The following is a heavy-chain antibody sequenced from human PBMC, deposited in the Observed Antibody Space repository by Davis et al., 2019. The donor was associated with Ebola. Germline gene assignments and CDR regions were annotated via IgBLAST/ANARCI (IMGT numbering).Heavy chain of an antibody. D-gene: IGHD3-16*01. CDR3: ARDRPLDFFFGDYYGMDV. V-gene: IGHV3-21*01. J-gene: IGHJ6*02. CDR2: IDSTTRYI. CDR1: GFTFSSYT. Sequence: PGGSLRLSCAASGFTFSSYTMNWVRQAPGKGLEWVSLIDSTTRYIYYADSVKGRFTISRDNAKNSLYLQMNSLRAEDTAVYYCARDRPLDFFFGDYYGMDVWGQGTTVTVSS.